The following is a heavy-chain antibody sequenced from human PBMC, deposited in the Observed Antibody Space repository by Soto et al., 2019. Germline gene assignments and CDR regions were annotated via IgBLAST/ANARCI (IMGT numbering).Heavy chain of an antibody. CDR3: GRVVEGATRHTDLDS. CDR1: GVSIHNSHSF. CDR2: VYYSGGA. J-gene: IGHJ5*01. Sequence: PSETLSLTCTVSGVSIHNSHSFWGWIRQPPGKGLEFIGTVYYSGGAHYNSSLKSRVTISVDKANNQVSLRMRSLTAADTAVYYCGRVVEGATRHTDLDSWGQGTLVTAPQ. D-gene: IGHD2-21*01. V-gene: IGHV4-39*01.